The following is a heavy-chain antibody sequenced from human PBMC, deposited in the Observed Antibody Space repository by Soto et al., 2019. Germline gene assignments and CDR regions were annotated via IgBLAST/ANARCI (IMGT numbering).Heavy chain of an antibody. CDR1: GDSVSSNSAA. V-gene: IGHV6-1*01. Sequence: SPTLSLTCALSGDSVSSNSAAWNWIRQSPSRGLEWLGRTYYRSKWYNDYAVSVKSRITINPDTSKNQFSLQLNSVTPEDTAVYYCAREVYCSGGSCYQRPLLLLLLLAHRCMDVWCKAPLVTGFS. D-gene: IGHD2-15*01. CDR3: AREVYCSGGSCYQRPLLLLLLLAHRCMDV. CDR2: TYYRSKWYN. J-gene: IGHJ6*04.